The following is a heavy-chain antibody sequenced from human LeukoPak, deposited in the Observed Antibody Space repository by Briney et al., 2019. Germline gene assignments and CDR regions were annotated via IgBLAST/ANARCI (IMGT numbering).Heavy chain of an antibody. CDR1: GFTFSSYA. J-gene: IGHJ4*02. V-gene: IGHV3-30-3*01. D-gene: IGHD6-13*01. CDR3: AKAYSSSWYSDLFDY. CDR2: ISYDGSNK. Sequence: GGSLRLSCAASGFTFSSYAMHWVRQAPGKGLEWVAAISYDGSNKYYADSVKGRFTISRDNSKNTLYLQMNSLRAEDTAVYYCAKAYSSSWYSDLFDYWGQGTLVTVSS.